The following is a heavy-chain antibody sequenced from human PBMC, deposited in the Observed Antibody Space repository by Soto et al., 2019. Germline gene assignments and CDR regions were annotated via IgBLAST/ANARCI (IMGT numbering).Heavy chain of an antibody. D-gene: IGHD3-10*01. Sequence: VQLVESGGGLVQPGGSLRLSCAASGFTFSNYWMHWVRQAPGKGLMWVSRINGDGSSTNYADSVKGRFTISRDNAENTLYLQMNSLRAEDTAVYYCVSLNYGSAVQSRWGQGTLVTVSS. CDR3: VSLNYGSAVQSR. V-gene: IGHV3-74*01. CDR1: GFTFSNYW. J-gene: IGHJ4*02. CDR2: INGDGSST.